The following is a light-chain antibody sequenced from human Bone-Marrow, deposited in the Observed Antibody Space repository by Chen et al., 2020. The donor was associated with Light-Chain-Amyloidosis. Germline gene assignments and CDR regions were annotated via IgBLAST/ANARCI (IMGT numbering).Light chain of an antibody. CDR3: SSYTITNTLV. CDR1: SSDVGGDNH. CDR2: EVT. Sequence: QSALTQPASASGSPGQSITISCTGTSSDVGGDNHVSWYQQPPDEAPKLMIYEVTNRPSWVPDRFSGSKSDNTASLTISGLQTEDEADYFCSSYTITNTLVFGSGTRVTVL. J-gene: IGLJ1*01. V-gene: IGLV2-14*01.